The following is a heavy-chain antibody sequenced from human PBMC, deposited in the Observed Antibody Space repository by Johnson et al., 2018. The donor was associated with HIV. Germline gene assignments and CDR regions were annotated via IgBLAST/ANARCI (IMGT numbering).Heavy chain of an antibody. CDR3: AKAGDYYDSSGYHDAFDI. CDR1: GFTFSSYG. J-gene: IGHJ3*02. D-gene: IGHD3-22*01. CDR2: IRYDGSNN. V-gene: IGHV3-30*02. Sequence: QVQLVESGGGVVQPGGSLRLSCAASGFTFSSYGMHWVRQAPGKGLEWVAFIRYDGSNNYYADSVKGRFPISRDNSKNTLYLQMNSLRAEDTAVYYCAKAGDYYDSSGYHDAFDIWGQGTMVTVSS.